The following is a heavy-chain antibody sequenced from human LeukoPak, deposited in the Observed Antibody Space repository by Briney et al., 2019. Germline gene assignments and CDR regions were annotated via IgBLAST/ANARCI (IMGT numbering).Heavy chain of an antibody. D-gene: IGHD3-16*01. CDR2: MNQDGSAK. V-gene: IGHV3-7*01. Sequence: GGSLRLSCAASGFTFSKAWMSWVRQAPGKGLEWVANMNQDGSAKGYVDSVKGRFTISRDNARNSLYLQMSSLRPEDTAVYYCATYTHWVAGDVWGQGTTVTVSS. CDR3: ATYTHWVAGDV. CDR1: GFTFSKAW. J-gene: IGHJ6*02.